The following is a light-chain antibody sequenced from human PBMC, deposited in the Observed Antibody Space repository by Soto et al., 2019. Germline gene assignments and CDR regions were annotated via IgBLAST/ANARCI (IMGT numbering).Light chain of an antibody. CDR1: SSDVGSDNL. CDR2: EGT. Sequence: QSALTQPASVSGSPGQSITISCTGTSSDVGSDNLVSWYQQHPGKAPKLMIYEGTRRPSGVSNRFSGSKSGNTASLTISGLXXXXXXXXXXCSYAPSTTLKVFGGGTKVTVL. J-gene: IGLJ3*02. V-gene: IGLV2-23*01. CDR3: CSYAPSTTLKV.